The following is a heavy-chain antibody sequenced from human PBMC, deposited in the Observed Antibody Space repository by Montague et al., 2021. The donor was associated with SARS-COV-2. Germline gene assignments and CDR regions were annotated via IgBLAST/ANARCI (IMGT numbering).Heavy chain of an antibody. CDR2: IYTSGST. J-gene: IGHJ3*02. V-gene: IGHV4-61*02. Sequence: TLSLTCTVSGGSISSGSYYWSWIRQPAGKGLEWIGRIYTSGSTNYNPSLKSRVTISVDTSKNQFSLKLSSVTAADMVVYYCARILGTYYDFWSGERAIDAFYIWGQGTMVTVSS. CDR3: ARILGTYYDFWSGERAIDAFYI. CDR1: GGSISSGSYY. D-gene: IGHD3-3*01.